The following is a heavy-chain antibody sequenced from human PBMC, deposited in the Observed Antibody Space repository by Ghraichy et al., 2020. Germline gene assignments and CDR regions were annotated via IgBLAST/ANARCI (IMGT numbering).Heavy chain of an antibody. Sequence: GESLNISCAATGFTFSNYWMHWVRQAPGKGLVWVSRVNSDGSWKSYADSVKGRFTISRDKGTNTLFLEMNSLRVEDTAVYYCAREAASYYYGMDVWGRGTTVTVSS. CDR3: AREAASYYYGMDV. V-gene: IGHV3-74*01. CDR1: GFTFSNYW. CDR2: VNSDGSWK. J-gene: IGHJ6*02. D-gene: IGHD3-10*01.